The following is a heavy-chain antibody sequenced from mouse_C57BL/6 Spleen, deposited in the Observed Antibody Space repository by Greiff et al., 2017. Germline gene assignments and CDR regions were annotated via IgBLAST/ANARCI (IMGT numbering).Heavy chain of an antibody. Sequence: QVQLKESGPGLVQPSQSLSITCTVSGFSLTSYGVHWVRQSPGKGLEWLGVIWSGGSTDYNAAFISRLSISKDNATSQVFFKMNSLQADDTAIYYCARGIYYGYEKDWFAYWGQGTLVTVSA. V-gene: IGHV2-2*01. CDR2: IWSGGST. CDR3: ARGIYYGYEKDWFAY. CDR1: GFSLTSYG. D-gene: IGHD2-2*01. J-gene: IGHJ3*01.